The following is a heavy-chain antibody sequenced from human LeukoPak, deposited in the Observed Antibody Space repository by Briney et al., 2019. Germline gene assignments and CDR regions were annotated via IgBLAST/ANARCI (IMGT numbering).Heavy chain of an antibody. D-gene: IGHD6-25*01. CDR2: IKKDGSEK. V-gene: IGHV3-7*01. J-gene: IGHJ4*02. CDR3: ARDQRHSSADDY. CDR1: GFTFSSYW. Sequence: GGSLRLSCAASGFTFSSYWMSWVRQAPGKGLEWVANIKKDGSEKYYVDSVKGRFTISRDNAKNSLYLQMNSRRAEDTAVYYCARDQRHSSADDYWGQGTLVTVSS.